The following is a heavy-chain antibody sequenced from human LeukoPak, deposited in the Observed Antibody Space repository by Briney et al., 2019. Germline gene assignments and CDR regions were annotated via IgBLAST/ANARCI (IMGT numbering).Heavy chain of an antibody. CDR2: ISHDERNI. D-gene: IGHD2-2*01. Sequence: GGSLRLSCAASAFTFRNYGMHWVRQAPGKGLQWVAVISHDERNIYYADSVKGRFTISRDNSKNTLYLQMNSLRAEDTAVYYCAKDRTGLLVVPAALDYWGQGTLVTVSS. J-gene: IGHJ4*02. CDR1: AFTFRNYG. V-gene: IGHV3-30*18. CDR3: AKDRTGLLVVPAALDY.